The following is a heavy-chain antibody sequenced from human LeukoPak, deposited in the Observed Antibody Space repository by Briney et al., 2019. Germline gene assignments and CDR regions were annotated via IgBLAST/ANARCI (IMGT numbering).Heavy chain of an antibody. CDR1: GFTVSSNY. V-gene: IGHV3-23*01. J-gene: IGHJ4*02. CDR2: ISGSGGST. CDR3: AKDQALTIFGVVSGFDY. D-gene: IGHD3-3*01. Sequence: GGSLRLSCAASGFTVSSNYMSWVRQAPGKGLEWVSAISGSGGSTYYADSVKGRFTISRDNSKNTLYLQMNSLRAEDTAVYYCAKDQALTIFGVVSGFDYWGQGTLVTVSS.